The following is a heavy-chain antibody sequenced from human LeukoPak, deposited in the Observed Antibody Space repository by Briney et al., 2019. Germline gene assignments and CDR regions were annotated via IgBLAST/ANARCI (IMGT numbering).Heavy chain of an antibody. CDR3: ARAFSGARSFLVY. Sequence: SETLSLTCAVYGGSFSGYYWSWIRQPPGKGLEWIGEINHSGSTNYNPSLKSRVTISVDASKNQFSLKLSSVTAADTAVYYCARAFSGARSFLVYWGQGTLVTVSS. CDR2: INHSGST. CDR1: GGSFSGYY. V-gene: IGHV4-34*01. D-gene: IGHD4/OR15-4a*01. J-gene: IGHJ4*02.